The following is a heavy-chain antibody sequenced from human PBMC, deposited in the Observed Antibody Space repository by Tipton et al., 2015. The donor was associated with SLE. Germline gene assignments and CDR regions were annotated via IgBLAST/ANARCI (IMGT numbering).Heavy chain of an antibody. D-gene: IGHD1-7*01. CDR2: IKQDGSEK. Sequence: SLRLSYAASGFTFSSYWMSWVRQAPGKGLEWVANIKQDGSEKYYVDSVKGRFTISRDNAKNSLYLQMNSLRAEDTAVYYCASGNYEGSFDYWGQGTLVTVSS. V-gene: IGHV3-7*01. CDR1: GFTFSSYW. J-gene: IGHJ4*02. CDR3: ASGNYEGSFDY.